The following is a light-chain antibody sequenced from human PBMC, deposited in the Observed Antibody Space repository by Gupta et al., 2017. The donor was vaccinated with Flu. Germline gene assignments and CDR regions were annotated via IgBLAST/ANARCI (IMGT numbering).Light chain of an antibody. CDR1: QSVSSSY. CDR3: QQYGSSPPIT. J-gene: IGKJ4*01. Sequence: EIVLTQSPGTLSLSPGERATLSCRASQSVSSSYLAWYQQKPGQAPRLLIYGASSRATGIPDRFSGSGSGTDFTLTISRREPEDFAVYYCQQYGSSPPITFGGGTKVEIQ. CDR2: GAS. V-gene: IGKV3-20*01.